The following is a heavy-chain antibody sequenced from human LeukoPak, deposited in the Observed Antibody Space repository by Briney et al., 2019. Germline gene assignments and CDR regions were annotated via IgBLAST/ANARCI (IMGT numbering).Heavy chain of an antibody. CDR3: ARDGDAGAFDI. V-gene: IGHV1-2*02. Sequence: ASVRVSCKASGYTFTTDGISWVRQAPGQGLEWMGWINPNSGGTNYAQKFQGRVTMTRDTSISTAYMELSRLRSDDTAVYYCARDGDAGAFDIWGQGTMVTVSS. CDR2: INPNSGGT. CDR1: GYTFTTDG. J-gene: IGHJ3*02. D-gene: IGHD7-27*01.